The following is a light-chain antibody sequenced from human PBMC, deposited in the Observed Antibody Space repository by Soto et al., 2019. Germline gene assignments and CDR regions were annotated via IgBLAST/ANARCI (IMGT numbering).Light chain of an antibody. CDR3: QKYDIAPWP. V-gene: IGKV1-27*01. J-gene: IGKJ1*01. CDR2: AAS. CDR1: QGISND. Sequence: DIQMTQSPSSLSASVRDRVTITCRASQGISNDLAWYQQKPGKVPKLLIYAASTLQSGVPSRFSGSGSGTDFTLTIRSLQPEDVATYYCQKYDIAPWPFGQGTKVEIK.